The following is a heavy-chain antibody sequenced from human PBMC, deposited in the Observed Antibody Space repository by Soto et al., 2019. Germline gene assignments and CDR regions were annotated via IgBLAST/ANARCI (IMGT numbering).Heavy chain of an antibody. CDR2: INPNSGGT. J-gene: IGHJ5*02. CDR3: ARGVYSISSGGLHWIDP. Sequence: GASVKVSCKASGYTFTGYYMHWVRQAPGQGLEWMGWINPNSGGTNYAQKFQGRVTMTRDTSISTAYMELSRLRSDDTAVYYCARGVYSISSGGLHWIDPWGQGTLVTVSS. V-gene: IGHV1-2*02. D-gene: IGHD6-6*01. CDR1: GYTFTGYY.